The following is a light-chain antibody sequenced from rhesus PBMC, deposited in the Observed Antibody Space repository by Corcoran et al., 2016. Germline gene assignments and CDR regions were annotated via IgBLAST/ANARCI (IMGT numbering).Light chain of an antibody. CDR2: KAS. J-gene: IGKJ2*01. CDR3: QQYSSSPYS. V-gene: IGKV1-22*01. Sequence: DIQMTQSPSSLSASVGDTVTITCRASQRISSWLAWYKQKPGKAPKLLIYKASSLQSGVPSRFSGSGSGTDFTLTISSLQSEDFATYYGQQYSSSPYSFGQGTKVEIK. CDR1: QRISSW.